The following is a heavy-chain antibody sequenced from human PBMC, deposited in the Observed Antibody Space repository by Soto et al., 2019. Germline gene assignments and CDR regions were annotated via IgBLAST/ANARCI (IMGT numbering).Heavy chain of an antibody. V-gene: IGHV1-2*02. J-gene: IGHJ6*02. D-gene: IGHD1-26*01. Sequence: ASVKVSCKTSGYTFTAYHIHWVRQAPGQGLEWMGWINPNSGGANYAQRFEGRVTMTRDTSISTVYMELSRLGSDDTALYYCARDYSGHGMDVWGQGTTVTVSS. CDR2: INPNSGGA. CDR1: GYTFTAYH. CDR3: ARDYSGHGMDV.